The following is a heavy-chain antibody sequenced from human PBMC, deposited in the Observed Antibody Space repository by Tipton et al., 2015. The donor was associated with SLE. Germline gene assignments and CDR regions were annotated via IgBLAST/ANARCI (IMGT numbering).Heavy chain of an antibody. CDR2: INHSGST. CDR3: ARGEQLGPRSAFDI. J-gene: IGHJ3*02. Sequence: GLVKPSETLSLTCTVSGYSISSGYYWSWIRQPPGKGLEWIGEINHSGSTNYNPSLKSRVTISVDTSKNQFSLKLSSVTAADTAVYYCARGEQLGPRSAFDIWGQGTMVTVSS. D-gene: IGHD6-6*01. CDR1: GYSISSGYY. V-gene: IGHV4-38-2*02.